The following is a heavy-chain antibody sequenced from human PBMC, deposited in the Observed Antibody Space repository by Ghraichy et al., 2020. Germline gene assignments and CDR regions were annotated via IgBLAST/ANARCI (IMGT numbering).Heavy chain of an antibody. J-gene: IGHJ3*02. Sequence: GGSLRLSCAASGFTFRTLWMSWVRQAPGKGLEWVANINEDGSKKNYVDSVKGRFTISRDNAENSLYLQMNSLRDEDTAVYYCAREGRWDLLRAAFDIWGQGTIVSVSS. CDR1: GFTFRTLW. D-gene: IGHD1-26*01. V-gene: IGHV3-7*01. CDR3: AREGRWDLLRAAFDI. CDR2: INEDGSKK.